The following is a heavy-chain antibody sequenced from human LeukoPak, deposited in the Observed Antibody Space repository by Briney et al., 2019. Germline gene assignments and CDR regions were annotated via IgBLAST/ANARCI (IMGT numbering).Heavy chain of an antibody. D-gene: IGHD3-22*01. CDR2: IIPIFGTA. CDR3: ARENSSGPPRYYFDY. CDR1: GGTFSSYA. J-gene: IGHJ4*02. V-gene: IGHV1-69*13. Sequence: SVKVSCKASGGTFSSYAISWVRQAPGQGLEWMGGIIPIFGTANYAQKFQGRVTITADESTSTAYMELSSLRSEDTAVYYCARENSSGPPRYYFDYWSQGTLVTVSS.